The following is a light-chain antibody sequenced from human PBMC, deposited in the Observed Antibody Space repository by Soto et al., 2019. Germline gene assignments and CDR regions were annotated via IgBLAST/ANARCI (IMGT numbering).Light chain of an antibody. J-gene: IGLJ2*01. CDR2: DVN. Sequence: QSALTQPASVSGSPGQSITISCTGSSSDVGAYNYVSWYQQHPDKAPKLMIYDVNSRPSGVSDRFSGSKSGNTASLTISGLQAEDEAHYYCSSYSSSVTLVFGGGTKLTVL. CDR3: SSYSSSVTLV. CDR1: SSDVGAYNY. V-gene: IGLV2-14*03.